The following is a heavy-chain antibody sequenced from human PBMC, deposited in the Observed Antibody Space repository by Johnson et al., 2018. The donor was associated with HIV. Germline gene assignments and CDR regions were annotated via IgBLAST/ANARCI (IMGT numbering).Heavy chain of an antibody. D-gene: IGHD3-16*01. Sequence: QVQLVESGGGLVQPGGSLRLSCAASGFTFSSYAMHWVRQAPGKGLEWVAVISYDGSNKYYADSVKGRFTVSRDNSKNTLYLQMNSLRGEDTAMYYCAKDGGRWSYSFDVWGQGTMVSVSS. V-gene: IGHV3-30*04. CDR3: AKDGGRWSYSFDV. CDR2: ISYDGSNK. CDR1: GFTFSSYA. J-gene: IGHJ3*01.